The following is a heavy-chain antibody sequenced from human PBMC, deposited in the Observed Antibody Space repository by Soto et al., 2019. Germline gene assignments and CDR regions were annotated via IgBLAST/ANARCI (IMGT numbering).Heavy chain of an antibody. CDR1: GDSVSSNSAA. Sequence: SQTLSLTCAISGDSVSSNSAAWNWIRQSPSRGLEWLGRTYYRSKWYNDYAVSVKSRITINPDTSKNRFSLQLNSVTPEDTAVYYCARVAETTEYSSSSVSYGMDVWGQGTTVTVSS. CDR3: ARVAETTEYSSSSVSYGMDV. J-gene: IGHJ6*02. D-gene: IGHD6-6*01. V-gene: IGHV6-1*01. CDR2: TYYRSKWYN.